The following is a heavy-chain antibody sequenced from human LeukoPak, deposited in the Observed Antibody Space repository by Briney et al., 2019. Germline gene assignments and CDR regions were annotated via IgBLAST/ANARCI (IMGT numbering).Heavy chain of an antibody. CDR1: GFTFSDYY. CDR3: AKNRGATAGTFDY. V-gene: IGHV3-11*01. J-gene: IGHJ4*02. Sequence: GGSLRLSCAASGFTFSDYYMSWIRQAPGKGLEWVPYISSSGNTIYYADSVKGRFTISRDNARNSLHLQMNSLRADDTAVYYCAKNRGATAGTFDYWGPGTLVTVSS. D-gene: IGHD2/OR15-2a*01. CDR2: ISSSGNTI.